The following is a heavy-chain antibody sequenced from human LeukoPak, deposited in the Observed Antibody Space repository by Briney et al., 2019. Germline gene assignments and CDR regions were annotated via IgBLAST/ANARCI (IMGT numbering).Heavy chain of an antibody. CDR1: GFTFSNYD. CDR3: ARGADTHFDY. D-gene: IGHD2-15*01. CDR2: IGTAGDT. Sequence: GSLRLSCAASGFTFSNYDMHWVRQAKGKGLEWVSAIGTAGDTYYQGSVRGRFTMSRENAKNSLYLQMNSLTAGDTAVYYCARGADTHFDYWGQGILVTVSS. V-gene: IGHV3-13*04. J-gene: IGHJ4*02.